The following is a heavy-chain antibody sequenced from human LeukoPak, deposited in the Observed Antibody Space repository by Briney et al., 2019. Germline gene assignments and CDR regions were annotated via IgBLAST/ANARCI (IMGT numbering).Heavy chain of an antibody. D-gene: IGHD3-9*01. CDR3: ARVTGYMVEDFFDY. Sequence: PSETLSLTCTVSGGSISSYYWSWIRQPPGKGLEWIGYIYYSGSTNYNPSLKCRVTISVDTSKNQFSLKLRYVTAADTAVYYCARVTGYMVEDFFDYWGQGTLVTVSS. CDR2: IYYSGST. V-gene: IGHV4-59*01. J-gene: IGHJ4*02. CDR1: GGSISSYY.